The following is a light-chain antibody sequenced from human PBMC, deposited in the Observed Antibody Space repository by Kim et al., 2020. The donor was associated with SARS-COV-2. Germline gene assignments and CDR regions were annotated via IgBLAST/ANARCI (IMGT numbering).Light chain of an antibody. CDR1: QSISSY. CDR2: GAS. V-gene: IGKV1-39*01. Sequence: DIQMTQSPSSLSASVGDRVTIACRASQSISSYLNWYQHKPGKAPKLLIYGASSLQSGVPSRFSGSGSGTDFTLTISSLQPEDFATYYCQQSYSTPPYTFGQGTKLEI. CDR3: QQSYSTPPYT. J-gene: IGKJ2*01.